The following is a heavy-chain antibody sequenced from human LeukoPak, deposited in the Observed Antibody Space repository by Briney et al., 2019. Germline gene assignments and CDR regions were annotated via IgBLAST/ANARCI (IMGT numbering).Heavy chain of an antibody. CDR1: GCTFSSYA. CDR2: ISGSGSGGTT. V-gene: IGHV3-23*01. CDR3: AKSGLNRFDY. Sequence: GGSLRVSCAASGCTFSSYAMSWVRQAPGKGLEWVSGISGSGSGGTTYYADSVKGRFTISRDDSKITLYLHMNSLRAEDTAVYYCAKSGLNRFDYWGQGTLVTVSS. D-gene: IGHD2-15*01. J-gene: IGHJ4*02.